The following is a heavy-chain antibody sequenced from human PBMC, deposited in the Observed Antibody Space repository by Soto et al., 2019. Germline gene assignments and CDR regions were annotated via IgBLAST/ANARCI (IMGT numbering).Heavy chain of an antibody. D-gene: IGHD4-4*01. V-gene: IGHV1-2*02. CDR1: GYSLTDDY. Sequence: ASLKRAWKAAGYSLTDDYSGWGLQAPGQRLEWIGWINTYSGGTDYAQKFHGRVTMTRDTSITTAFMELTRLRSDDTAVYYCAREGVTSKASDLAYRGQGTLVPVSS. CDR3: AREGVTSKASDLAY. CDR2: INTYSGGT. J-gene: IGHJ4*02.